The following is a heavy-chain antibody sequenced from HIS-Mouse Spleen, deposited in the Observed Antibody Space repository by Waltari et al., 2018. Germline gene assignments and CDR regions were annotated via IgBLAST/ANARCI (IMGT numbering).Heavy chain of an antibody. CDR3: AREIPYSSSWYDWYFDL. CDR2: IYYSGST. D-gene: IGHD6-13*01. J-gene: IGHJ2*01. CDR1: GGSISSSSYY. Sequence: QLQLQGSGPGLVKPSETLSLTCTVSGGSISSSSYYWGWIRQPPGKGLEWIGSIYYSGSTYSNPSLKSRVTISVDTSKNQFSLKLSSVTAADTAVYYCAREIPYSSSWYDWYFDLWGRGTLVTVSS. V-gene: IGHV4-39*07.